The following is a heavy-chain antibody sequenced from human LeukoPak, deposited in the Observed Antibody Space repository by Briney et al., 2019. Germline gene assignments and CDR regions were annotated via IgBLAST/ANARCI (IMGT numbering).Heavy chain of an antibody. CDR3: ATDRDTRWQNRFDS. Sequence: GGSLRLSCAASGFTFSNYCTNCFRHSPGEGLEWVGNIDQHGTEENYVDSVEGRFTISRDNADNSLYFHMNSLRDEDTAVYYCATDRDTRWQNRFDSWGQGTLVTVSS. J-gene: IGHJ4*02. V-gene: IGHV3-7*01. CDR2: IDQHGTEE. D-gene: IGHD1-14*01. CDR1: GFTFSNYC.